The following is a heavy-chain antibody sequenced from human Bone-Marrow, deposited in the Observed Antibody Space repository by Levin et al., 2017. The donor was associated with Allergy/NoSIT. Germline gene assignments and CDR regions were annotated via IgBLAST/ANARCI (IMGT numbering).Heavy chain of an antibody. CDR1: GDSVSNNRAA. J-gene: IGHJ4*02. D-gene: IGHD6-6*01. CDR2: TYYRSNWDN. CDR3: ARGYSSSSKAFDY. Sequence: SQTLSLTCAISGDSVSNNRAAWNWIRQSPSKGLEWLGRTYYRSNWDNDYAASVKSRISINPDTSKNQFSLQLNSVSPEDTAVYFCARGYSSSSKAFDYWGQGTLVTVSS. V-gene: IGHV6-1*01.